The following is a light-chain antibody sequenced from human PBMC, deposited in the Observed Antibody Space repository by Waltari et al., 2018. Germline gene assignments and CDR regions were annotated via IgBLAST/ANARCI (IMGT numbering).Light chain of an antibody. J-gene: IGKJ4*01. Sequence: EIEMTQSPATLSVSPGERATLSCRASQSVGGNLDWYQQKPGQTPRLLIHGASTRATGVPAKLIGSGAGTEFTLPISSLQSEDFAVYYCQQYHKWPPLTFGGGTKVEFK. CDR3: QQYHKWPPLT. CDR1: QSVGGN. V-gene: IGKV3-15*01. CDR2: GAS.